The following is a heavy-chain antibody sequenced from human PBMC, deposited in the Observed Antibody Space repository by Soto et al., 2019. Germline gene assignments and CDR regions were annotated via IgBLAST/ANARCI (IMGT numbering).Heavy chain of an antibody. CDR3: AKEAEENENVPIPGDN. V-gene: IGHV3-23*01. CDR2: LSGSGTMR. CDR1: GFTFSSYG. Sequence: WGSLRLSCAASGFTFSSYGMHWVRQAPGKGLEWVSGLSGSGTMRYCADSVRGRFIISRDNAKNTLFLQVDNLRVEDAAVDYCAKEAEENENVPIPGDNWGQGTPVTVSS. D-gene: IGHD1-1*01. J-gene: IGHJ4*02.